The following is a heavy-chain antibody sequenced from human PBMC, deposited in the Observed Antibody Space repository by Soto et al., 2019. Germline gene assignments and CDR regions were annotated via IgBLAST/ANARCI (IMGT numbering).Heavy chain of an antibody. D-gene: IGHD2-15*01. J-gene: IGHJ4*02. V-gene: IGHV1-46*01. CDR3: ARVPVSYRAPCSGGSCYLFDY. CDR2: INPSGIST. CDR1: GYTFTNYY. Sequence: SVKVSFKTSGYTFTNYYIHWVRQAPGQGLEWMGVINPSGISTTYAQNFQGRVTMTRDTSTSTVYMDLSSLRPEDTAVYFCARVPVSYRAPCSGGSCYLFDYWGQGTLVTVSS.